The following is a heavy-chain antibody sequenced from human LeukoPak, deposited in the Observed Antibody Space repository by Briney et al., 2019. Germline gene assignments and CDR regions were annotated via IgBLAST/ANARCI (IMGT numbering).Heavy chain of an antibody. Sequence: ASVKVSCKASGYTFTSYYMHWVRQAPGQGLEWMGIINPSGGSTSYAQKFQGRVTMTRDMSTSTVYMELSSLRSEDTAVYYCAKNYDILTGYTNWFDPWGQGTLVTVSS. V-gene: IGHV1-46*01. CDR2: INPSGGST. CDR3: AKNYDILTGYTNWFDP. D-gene: IGHD3-9*01. J-gene: IGHJ5*02. CDR1: GYTFTSYY.